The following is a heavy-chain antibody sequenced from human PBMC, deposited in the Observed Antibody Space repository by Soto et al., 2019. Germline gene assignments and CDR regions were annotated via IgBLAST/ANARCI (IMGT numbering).Heavy chain of an antibody. CDR1: GGSISTVGHY. V-gene: IGHV4-31*03. Sequence: PSETLSLTCSVSGGSISTVGHYWTWIRHPPGNGLEWIGSIYHTGSTYYSKSLRSRLTMSVDTSKSQFSLRLSSVTAADTAVYYCARATGTLRSRNCDYWGQGSLVTVSS. CDR2: IYHTGST. D-gene: IGHD1-1*01. CDR3: ARATGTLRSRNCDY. J-gene: IGHJ4*02.